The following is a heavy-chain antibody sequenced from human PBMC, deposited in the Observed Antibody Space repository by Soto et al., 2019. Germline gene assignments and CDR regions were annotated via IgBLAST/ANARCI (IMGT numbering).Heavy chain of an antibody. CDR3: ARSQGSSTSLEIYYYYYYSMDV. D-gene: IGHD2-2*01. Sequence: QVPLVQSGAEVKKPGSSVKVSCKASGGTFSSYAISWVRQAPGQGLEWMGGIIPISGTANYAQKFQGRVTITADESTSTAYMELRSLRSEDTAVYYCARSQGSSTSLEIYYYYYYSMDVWGQGTTVTVSS. V-gene: IGHV1-69*01. CDR1: GGTFSSYA. J-gene: IGHJ6*02. CDR2: IIPISGTA.